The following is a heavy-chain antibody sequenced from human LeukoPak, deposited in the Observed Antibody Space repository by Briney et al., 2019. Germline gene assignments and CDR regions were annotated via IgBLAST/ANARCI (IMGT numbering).Heavy chain of an antibody. D-gene: IGHD5-12*01. Sequence: GESLKISCKGSGYSFSSNWIAWVRQMPGKGLEWMGIIYPGDSDTRYSPSFQGQVTISADKSINTAYLQWSSLKASDTAMYYCARRPTTLPFDYWGQGTLVTVSS. CDR2: IYPGDSDT. CDR3: ARRPTTLPFDY. J-gene: IGHJ4*02. V-gene: IGHV5-51*01. CDR1: GYSFSSNW.